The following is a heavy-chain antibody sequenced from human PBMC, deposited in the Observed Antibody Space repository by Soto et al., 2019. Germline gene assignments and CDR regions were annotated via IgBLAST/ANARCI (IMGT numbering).Heavy chain of an antibody. V-gene: IGHV3-23*01. CDR1: GFTFSSYA. D-gene: IGHD6-13*01. Sequence: EVQLLESGGGLVQPGGSLRLSCAASGFTFSSYAMSWVRQAPGKGLEWVSAISGSGGSKYYADSVKGQFTISRDNSKNTLYLQMNSLRAEDTAVYYCAKENGYSSSWFEFDYWGQGTLVTVSS. CDR3: AKENGYSSSWFEFDY. J-gene: IGHJ4*02. CDR2: ISGSGGSK.